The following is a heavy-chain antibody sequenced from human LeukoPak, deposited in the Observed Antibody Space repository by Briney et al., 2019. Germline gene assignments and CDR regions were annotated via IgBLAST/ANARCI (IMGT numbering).Heavy chain of an antibody. CDR1: GGSISSGGYY. D-gene: IGHD1-1*01. CDR2: IYYSGST. Sequence: SETLSLTCTVSGGSISSGGYYWSWIRQHPGKGLEWIGYIYYSGSTYYNPSLKSRVTISVDTSKNQFSLKLSSVTAADTAVYYCARTPKGVPNYWFDPWGQGTLVTVSS. V-gene: IGHV4-31*03. J-gene: IGHJ5*02. CDR3: ARTPKGVPNYWFDP.